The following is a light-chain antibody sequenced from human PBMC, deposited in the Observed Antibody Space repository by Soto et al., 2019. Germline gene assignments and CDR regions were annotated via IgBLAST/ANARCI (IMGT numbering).Light chain of an antibody. V-gene: IGKV3-15*01. J-gene: IGKJ1*01. Sequence: EIVMTQSPATLSVSPGERATLSCRASQNVVTNLAWYQQIPGQAPRLLIYGASTRATGIPARFSGSGSGTEFTLTISSLQSEDFAVYYCQQYNNWWTFGQGTKVDNK. CDR2: GAS. CDR3: QQYNNWWT. CDR1: QNVVTN.